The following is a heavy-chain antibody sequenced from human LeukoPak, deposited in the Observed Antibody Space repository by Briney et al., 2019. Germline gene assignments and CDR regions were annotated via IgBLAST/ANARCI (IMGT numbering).Heavy chain of an antibody. J-gene: IGHJ3*02. V-gene: IGHV4-61*02. Sequence: SETLSLTCDVSGYSISSGYYWSWIRQPAGKGLEWIGRIYTSGSTNYNPSLKSRVTISVDTSKNQFSLKLSSVTAADTAVYYCAREQRTFNAFDIWGQGTMVTVSS. CDR1: GYSISSGYY. D-gene: IGHD2/OR15-2a*01. CDR3: AREQRTFNAFDI. CDR2: IYTSGST.